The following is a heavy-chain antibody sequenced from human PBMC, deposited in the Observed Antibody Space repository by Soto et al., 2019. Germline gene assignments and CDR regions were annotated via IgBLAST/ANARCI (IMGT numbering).Heavy chain of an antibody. CDR1: GGTFSSYA. V-gene: IGHV1-69*01. CDR3: AGRVKGYCSSTSCSKAPYYYYYYGMDV. CDR2: IIPIFGTA. D-gene: IGHD2-2*01. Sequence: VSCKASGGTFSSYAISWVRQAPGQGLEWMGGIIPIFGTANYAQKFQGRVTITADESTSTAYMELSSLRSEDTAVYYCAGRVKGYCSSTSCSKAPYYYYYYGMDVWGQGTTVTVSS. J-gene: IGHJ6*02.